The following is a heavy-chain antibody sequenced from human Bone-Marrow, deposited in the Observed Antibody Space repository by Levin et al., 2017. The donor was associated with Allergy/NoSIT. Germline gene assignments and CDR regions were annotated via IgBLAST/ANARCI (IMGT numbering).Heavy chain of an antibody. CDR1: GGSISSSSYY. D-gene: IGHD2-21*02. CDR3: ARHLPYCGGDCYSGWFDP. V-gene: IGHV4-39*01. CDR2: IYYSGST. J-gene: IGHJ5*02. Sequence: SETLSLTCTVSGGSISSSSYYWGWIRQPPGKGLEWIGSIYYSGSTYYNPSLKSRVTISVDTSKNQFSLKLSSVTAADTAVYYCARHLPYCGGDCYSGWFDPWGQGTLVTVSS.